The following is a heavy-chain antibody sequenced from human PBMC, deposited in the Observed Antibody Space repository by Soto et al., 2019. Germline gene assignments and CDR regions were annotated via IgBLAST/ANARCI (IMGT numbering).Heavy chain of an antibody. J-gene: IGHJ4*02. Sequence: EVQLVESGGGLVKPGGSLRLSCAASGFTFSSHTMNWVRQAPGKGLAWVSSISSSSTYIYYAHSVKGRFTISRDNAKKSLYLQMNSRRAEDRAVYYCARVFGYCSGGSCSSLDYWGQGTLVTVSS. CDR2: ISSSSTYI. CDR1: GFTFSSHT. V-gene: IGHV3-21*01. D-gene: IGHD2-15*01. CDR3: ARVFGYCSGGSCSSLDY.